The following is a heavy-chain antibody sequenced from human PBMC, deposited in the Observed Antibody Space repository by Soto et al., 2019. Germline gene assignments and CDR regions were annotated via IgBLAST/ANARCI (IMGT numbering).Heavy chain of an antibody. J-gene: IGHJ6*04. CDR3: ARDYRGYRSRRYCCSGWDA. CDR1: DGSINGNY. CDR2: VYNKGAS. Sequence: QVQLQESGPGLVKPSETLSLTCTVSDGSINGNYCSWVWQLPGKGLQWIRYVYNKGASNSNPSLITRSTLALHTSKRKSAPRLSSDSAAAAAVDLCARDYRGYRSRRYCCSGWDAWG. D-gene: IGHD5-18*01. V-gene: IGHV4-59*01.